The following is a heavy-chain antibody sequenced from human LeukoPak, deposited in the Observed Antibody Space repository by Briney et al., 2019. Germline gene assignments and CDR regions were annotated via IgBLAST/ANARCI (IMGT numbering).Heavy chain of an antibody. CDR1: GFTFSSYA. CDR2: VSVSAASP. V-gene: IGHV3-23*01. D-gene: IGHD2-15*01. CDR3: AKGPYPYCSGGSCYLDY. Sequence: GGSLRLSSAPYGFTFSSYAMSWVRPAPGNGLEWVSAVSVSAASPYYADSVKGRFTTSRDNYKNTLYLQMNSLRAEDTAVYYCAKGPYPYCSGGSCYLDYWGQGTLVTVSS. J-gene: IGHJ4*02.